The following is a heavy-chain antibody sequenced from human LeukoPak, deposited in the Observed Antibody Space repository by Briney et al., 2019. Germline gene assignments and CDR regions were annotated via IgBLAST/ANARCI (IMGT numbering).Heavy chain of an antibody. J-gene: IGHJ4*02. Sequence: GGSLRLSCAASGFTFSSYGMHWVRQAPGKGLEWVAVISYDGSNEYYADSVKGRFTISRDNSKNTLYLQMNSLRAEDTAVYYCAVGWLRFVYWGQGTLVTVSS. CDR1: GFTFSSYG. D-gene: IGHD5-12*01. CDR3: AVGWLRFVY. CDR2: ISYDGSNE. V-gene: IGHV3-30*03.